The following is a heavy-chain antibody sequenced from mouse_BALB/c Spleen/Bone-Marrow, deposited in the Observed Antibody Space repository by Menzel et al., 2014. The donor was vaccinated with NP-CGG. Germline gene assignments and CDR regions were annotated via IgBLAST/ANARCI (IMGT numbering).Heavy chain of an antibody. CDR1: GFSLXRYS. J-gene: IGHJ4*01. Sequence: VQRVESGPGLVAPSQSLSITCTVSGFSLXRYSVHWVRQPPGKGLEWLGTIWGGGSTDYNSALKSRLSISKDNSKSQVFLKMNSLQTDDTAMYYCTRNYYGSSYYYAMDYWGQGTSVTVSS. D-gene: IGHD1-1*01. CDR3: TRNYYGSSYYYAMDY. V-gene: IGHV2-6-4*01. CDR2: IWGGGST.